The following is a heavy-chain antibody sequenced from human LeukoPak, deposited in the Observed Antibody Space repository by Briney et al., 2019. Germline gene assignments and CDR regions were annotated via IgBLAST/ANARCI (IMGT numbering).Heavy chain of an antibody. CDR3: ARAGGVHTYGNYFDY. CDR1: GFTFTDYY. CDR2: ITTRSSYT. Sequence: AGGSLRLSCTASGFTFTDYYMSWTRLAPGKGLEWVSYITTRSSYTNYAGSVKGRFTISRDNAKNSLFLQMNGLRAEDTAVYYCARAGGVHTYGNYFDYWGQGTLVTVSS. D-gene: IGHD3-10*01. J-gene: IGHJ4*02. V-gene: IGHV3-11*06.